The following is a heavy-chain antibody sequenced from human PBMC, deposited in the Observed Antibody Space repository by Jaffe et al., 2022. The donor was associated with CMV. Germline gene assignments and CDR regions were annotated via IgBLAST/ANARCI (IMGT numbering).Heavy chain of an antibody. V-gene: IGHV1-18*01. CDR2: ISAYNGNT. CDR1: GYTFTSYG. J-gene: IGHJ4*02. Sequence: QVQLVQSGAEVKKPGASVKVSCKASGYTFTSYGISWVRQAPGQGLEWMGWISAYNGNTNYAQKLQGRVTMTTDTSTSTAYMELRSLRSDDTAVYYCARDGAYGDYVFGSADHHFDYWGQGTLVTVSS. CDR3: ARDGAYGDYVFGSADHHFDY. D-gene: IGHD4-17*01.